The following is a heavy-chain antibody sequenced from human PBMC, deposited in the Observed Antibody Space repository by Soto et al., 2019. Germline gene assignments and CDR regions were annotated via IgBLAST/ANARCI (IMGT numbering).Heavy chain of an antibody. V-gene: IGHV1-2*04. CDR2: INPNSGGT. J-gene: IGHJ4*02. CDR3: ARVLGGIPILAY. Sequence: QVQLEQSGAEVKKPGASVKVSCKVSGYTFTNYYLHWVRQAPGQGLEWMGWINPNSGGTSYAQKFQGWVTMTRDPHISTAYMELNRLTSDDTAIYYCARVLGGIPILAYWCQGTLVTVSS. D-gene: IGHD1-26*01. CDR1: GYTFTNYY.